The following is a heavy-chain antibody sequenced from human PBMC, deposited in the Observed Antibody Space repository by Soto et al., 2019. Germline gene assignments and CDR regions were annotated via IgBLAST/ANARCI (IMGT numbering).Heavy chain of an antibody. CDR3: AKVGGYYDFWSGYPSDAFDI. CDR1: GFTFSSYA. D-gene: IGHD3-3*01. Sequence: VQLLESGGGLVQPGGSLRLSCAASGFTFSSYAMSWVRQAPGKGLEWVSAISGSGGSTYYADSVKGRFTISRDNSKNTLYLQMNSLRAEDTAVYYCAKVGGYYDFWSGYPSDAFDIWGQGTMVTVSS. CDR2: ISGSGGST. V-gene: IGHV3-23*01. J-gene: IGHJ3*02.